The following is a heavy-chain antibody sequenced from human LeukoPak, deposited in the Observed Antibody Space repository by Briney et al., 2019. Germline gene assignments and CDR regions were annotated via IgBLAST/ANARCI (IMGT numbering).Heavy chain of an antibody. V-gene: IGHV3-30*18. CDR3: AKSGIEAAGSLVYFDY. CDR1: GFTFSSYD. D-gene: IGHD6-13*01. Sequence: PGGSLRLSCATSGFTFSSYDMHWVRQAPGKGLECVSIITYDGSNKYYTDSAKGRFTISRDNSKNTLYLQMNSLRAEDTAVYYCAKSGIEAAGSLVYFDYWGQGTLVTASS. J-gene: IGHJ4*02. CDR2: ITYDGSNK.